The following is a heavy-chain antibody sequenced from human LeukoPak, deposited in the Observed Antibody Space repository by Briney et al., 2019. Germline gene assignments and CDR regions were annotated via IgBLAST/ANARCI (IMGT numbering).Heavy chain of an antibody. V-gene: IGHV1-46*01. CDR3: ARVRFDYYDSSGYYTFDY. CDR2: INPSGGST. D-gene: IGHD3-22*01. CDR1: GYTFTSYY. J-gene: IGHJ4*02. Sequence: ASVTVSCKASGYTFTSYYMHWVRQAPGQGLEWMGIINPSGGSTSYAQKFQGRVTMTRDTSTSTVYMELSSLRSEDTAVYYCARVRFDYYDSSGYYTFDYWGQGTLVTVSS.